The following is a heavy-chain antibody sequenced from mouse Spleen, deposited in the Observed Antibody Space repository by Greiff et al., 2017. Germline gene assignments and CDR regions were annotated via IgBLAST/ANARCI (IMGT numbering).Heavy chain of an antibody. CDR2: IDPETGGT. J-gene: IGHJ2*01. Sequence: QVQLKESGAELVRPGASVTLSCKASGYTFTDYEMHWVKQTPVHGLEWIGAIDPETGGTAYNQKFKGKATLTADKSSSTAYMELRSLTSEDSAVYYCTRREYGNYFDYWGQGTTLTVSS. CDR1: GYTFTDYE. V-gene: IGHV1-15*01. D-gene: IGHD2-10*02. CDR3: TRREYGNYFDY.